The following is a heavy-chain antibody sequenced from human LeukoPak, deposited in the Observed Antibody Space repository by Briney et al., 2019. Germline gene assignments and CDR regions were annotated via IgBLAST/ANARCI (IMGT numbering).Heavy chain of an antibody. CDR2: INPNSGGT. D-gene: IGHD2-15*01. CDR3: ARVGCSGGSCEYYFDY. CDR1: GYTFTGYY. V-gene: IGHV1-2*02. Sequence: ASVKVSCKASGYTFTGYYMHWVRQAPGQGLEWMGWINPNSGGTNYAQKFQGRVTMTRDTSISTAYMELSSLRSEDTAVYYCARVGCSGGSCEYYFDYWGQGTLVTVSS. J-gene: IGHJ4*02.